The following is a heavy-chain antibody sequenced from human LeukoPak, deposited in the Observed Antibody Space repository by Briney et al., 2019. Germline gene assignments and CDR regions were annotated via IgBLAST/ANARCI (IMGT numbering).Heavy chain of an antibody. D-gene: IGHD2-2*01. CDR3: ARYIVVVPAAITESTDNWFDP. Sequence: VGSLRLSCAASGFTFSSYWMSWVRQAPGKGLEWVANIKQDGSEKYYVDSVKGRFTISRDNAKNSLYLQMNSLRAEDTAVYYCARYIVVVPAAITESTDNWFDPWGQGTLVTVSS. CDR2: IKQDGSEK. V-gene: IGHV3-7*01. J-gene: IGHJ5*02. CDR1: GFTFSSYW.